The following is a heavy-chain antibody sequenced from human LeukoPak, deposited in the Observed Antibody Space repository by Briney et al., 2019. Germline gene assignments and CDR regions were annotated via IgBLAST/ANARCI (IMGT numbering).Heavy chain of an antibody. Sequence: PGGSLRLFCEASGFTFSSYDMNWVRQAPGKGLEWVSVISGSGGSTDYADSVKGRFSISRDNSKNTLYLQMNSLRAEDTAVYYCAKGQLWFGEYSYFVDSGAGDLVTVSS. CDR3: AKGQLWFGEYSYFVD. D-gene: IGHD3-10*01. CDR1: GFTFSSYD. J-gene: IGHJ4*02. CDR2: ISGSGGST. V-gene: IGHV3-23*01.